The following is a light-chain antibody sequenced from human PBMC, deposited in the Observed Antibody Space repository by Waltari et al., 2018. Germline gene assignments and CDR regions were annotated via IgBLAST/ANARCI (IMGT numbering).Light chain of an antibody. V-gene: IGKV3D-20*01. CDR3: QQYGSSPMT. Sequence: EIVLTQSPATLSLSPGARATLSCRASQNVPVSYLAWYQQRPGLAPRLRIHDASTRAPGIPERFRGSKSGTEFTLTISRLETDDFAVYFCQQYGSSPMTFGQGTRLEIK. CDR2: DAS. CDR1: QNVPVSY. J-gene: IGKJ5*01.